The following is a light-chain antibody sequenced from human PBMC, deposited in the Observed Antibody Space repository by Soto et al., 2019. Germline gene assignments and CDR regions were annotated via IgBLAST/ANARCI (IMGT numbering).Light chain of an antibody. Sequence: IVMPQSPATLSVSPVESCILSCRASQSVSTNLAWYQPKPGQAPRRLIYGASSRATGITDRFSGRGFGTDCTLTISRLEPEEGAVDYGQHSGDFRWTFGQGTKVDIK. V-gene: IGKV3D-15*01. J-gene: IGKJ1*01. CDR1: QSVSTN. CDR3: QHSGDFRWT. CDR2: GAS.